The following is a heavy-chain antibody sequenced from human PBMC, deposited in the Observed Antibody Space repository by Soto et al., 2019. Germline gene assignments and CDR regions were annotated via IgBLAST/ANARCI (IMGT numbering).Heavy chain of an antibody. Sequence: TGGSLRLSCAASGFTLNSYAMNWVRQAPGKXLEWVSGISARGEKTYYADSVKGRFTISRDNSKNTVYLQMNSLRAKDTAVFYCAKALPMYYYDSSGYSDYYYDMDVWGQGTTVTVSS. CDR2: ISARGEKT. D-gene: IGHD3-22*01. CDR3: AKALPMYYYDSSGYSDYYYDMDV. J-gene: IGHJ6*02. V-gene: IGHV3-23*01. CDR1: GFTLNSYA.